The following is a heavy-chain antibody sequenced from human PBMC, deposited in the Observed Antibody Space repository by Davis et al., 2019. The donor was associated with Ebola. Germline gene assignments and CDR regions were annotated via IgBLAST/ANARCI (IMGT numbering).Heavy chain of an antibody. V-gene: IGHV1-69*04. CDR2: IIPILGIA. J-gene: IGHJ4*02. Sequence: SVTVSCKASGGTFSSYAISWVRQAPGQGLEWMGRIIPILGIANYAQKFQGRVTITADKSTSTAYMELSSLRYDDMAVYYCARDQGMITFGGVITHWGQGTLVTVSS. CDR1: GGTFSSYA. CDR3: ARDQGMITFGGVITH. D-gene: IGHD3-16*02.